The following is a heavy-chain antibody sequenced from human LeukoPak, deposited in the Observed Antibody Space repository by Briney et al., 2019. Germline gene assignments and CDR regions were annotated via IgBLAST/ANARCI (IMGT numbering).Heavy chain of an antibody. CDR2: IYYSGST. D-gene: IGHD3-3*01. J-gene: IGHJ3*02. CDR1: GGSISSYY. V-gene: IGHV4-59*12. CDR3: AKDFWSGLWAFDI. Sequence: SETLSLTCTVSGGSISSYYWSWIRQPPGKGLEWIGYIYYSGSTNYNPSLKSRVTISVDTSKNQFSLKLSSVTAADTAVYYCAKDFWSGLWAFDIWGQGTMVTVSS.